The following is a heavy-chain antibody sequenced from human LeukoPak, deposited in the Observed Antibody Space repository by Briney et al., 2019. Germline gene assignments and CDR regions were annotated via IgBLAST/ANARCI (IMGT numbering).Heavy chain of an antibody. CDR2: ISGSGGST. CDR1: GFTFSSYG. CDR3: AREGNKGDAFDI. V-gene: IGHV3-23*01. J-gene: IGHJ3*02. Sequence: GGSLRLSCAASGFTFSSYGMSWVRQAPGKGLEWVSAISGSGGSTYYADSVKGRFTISRDNSKNTLYLQMNSLRAEDTAVYYCAREGNKGDAFDIWGQGTMVTVSS.